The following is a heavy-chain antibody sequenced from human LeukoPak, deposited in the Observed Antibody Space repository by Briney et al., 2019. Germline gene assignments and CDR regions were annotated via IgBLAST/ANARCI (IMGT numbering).Heavy chain of an antibody. Sequence: GSLRLSCAASGFTFSSYAMSWVRQPPGKGLEWIGSIYYSGSTYYNPSLKSRVTISVDTSKNQFSLKLSSVTAADTAVYYCASAIYGSGRGYFDYWGQGTLVTVSS. CDR3: ASAIYGSGRGYFDY. V-gene: IGHV4-38-2*01. D-gene: IGHD3-10*01. CDR2: IYYSGST. CDR1: GFTFSSYA. J-gene: IGHJ4*02.